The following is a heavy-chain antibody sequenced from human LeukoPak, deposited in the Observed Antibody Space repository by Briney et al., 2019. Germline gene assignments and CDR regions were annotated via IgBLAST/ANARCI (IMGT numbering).Heavy chain of an antibody. Sequence: GGSLRLSCAASGFTFSTYWMTWVRRAPGKGLEGVANIKPAGSDTYYVAPVKGRFTIFRDNAKNLLYLQLNDLRADDTAVYSCGRFGYEAAVDLWGQGTLVAVS. J-gene: IGHJ5*02. CDR2: IKPAGSDT. CDR1: GFTFSTYW. V-gene: IGHV3-7*01. D-gene: IGHD6-13*01. CDR3: GRFGYEAAVDL.